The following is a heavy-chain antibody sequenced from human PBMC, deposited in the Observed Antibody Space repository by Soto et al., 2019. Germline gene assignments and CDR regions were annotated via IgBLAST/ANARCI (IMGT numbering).Heavy chain of an antibody. D-gene: IGHD5-18*01. CDR3: ARSGYSFAWGY. J-gene: IGHJ4*02. CDR1: GFLAISAN. V-gene: IGHV3-53*01. CDR2: INSDGST. Sequence: EVQLVESGGGLIPPGGPLRPSGAASGFLAISANLTWSRQAPGKGLEWLSMINSDGSTLYAESVKGRFTISRDNSKNRLDLQMNSLRAEDTAMYYCARSGYSFAWGYWGQGTLVIVTS.